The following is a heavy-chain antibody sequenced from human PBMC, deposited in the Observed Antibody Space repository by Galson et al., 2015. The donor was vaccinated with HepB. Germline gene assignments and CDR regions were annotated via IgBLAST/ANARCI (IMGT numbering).Heavy chain of an antibody. J-gene: IGHJ4*02. CDR1: GYTFTGYY. D-gene: IGHD2-2*02. Sequence: SVKVSCKASGYTFTGYYIHWVRQAPGQGLEWMGWINPDSGGTNYVQKFQGRVTMTRDTSINTAYMELSRLRSDDTAEYYCASRKNCTSTSCYILFFDCWGQGTLVTVSS. CDR3: ASRKNCTSTSCYILFFDC. V-gene: IGHV1-2*02. CDR2: INPDSGGT.